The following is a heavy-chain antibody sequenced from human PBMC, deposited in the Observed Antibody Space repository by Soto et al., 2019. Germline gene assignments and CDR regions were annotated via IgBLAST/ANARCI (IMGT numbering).Heavy chain of an antibody. CDR2: IYYSGST. D-gene: IGHD1-1*01. CDR3: ARDRTRHGDMEFHLDP. J-gene: IGHJ5*02. V-gene: IGHV4-59*01. Sequence: SETLSLTCTVSGGSISSYYWSWIRQPPGKGLEWIGYIYYSGSTNYNPSLKSRVTISVDTSKNQFSLKLSSVTAADTAVYYCARDRTRHGDMEFHLDPWGQGTLVTVSS. CDR1: GGSISSYY.